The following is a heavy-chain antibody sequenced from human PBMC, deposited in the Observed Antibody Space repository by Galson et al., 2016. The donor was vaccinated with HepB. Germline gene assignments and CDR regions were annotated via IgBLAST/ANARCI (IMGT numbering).Heavy chain of an antibody. Sequence: SLRLSCADSGFTFNTYGMNWVRQAPGKGLEWVSYISSASSIKYYADSVKGRFTISRDNARHSLYLEMNSLRGEDTAMYYCARGRGSNWRDAFDIWGQGTMVTVSS. V-gene: IGHV3-48*04. CDR1: GFTFNTYG. CDR2: ISSASSIK. D-gene: IGHD6-13*01. CDR3: ARGRGSNWRDAFDI. J-gene: IGHJ3*02.